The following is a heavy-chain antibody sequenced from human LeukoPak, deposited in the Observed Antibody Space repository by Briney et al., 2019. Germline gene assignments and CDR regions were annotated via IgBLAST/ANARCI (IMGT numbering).Heavy chain of an antibody. D-gene: IGHD3-22*01. J-gene: IGHJ5*02. CDR3: ARDLATDSSGYRRKNWFDP. CDR1: GGSISSGSYY. CDR2: IYTSGST. Sequence: PSQTLSLTCTVSGGSISSGSYYWSWLRQPAGTGLEWIGRIYTSGSTNYNPSLKSRVTISVDTSKNQFSLKLSSVTAADTAVYYCARDLATDSSGYRRKNWFDPWGQGTLVTVSS. V-gene: IGHV4-61*02.